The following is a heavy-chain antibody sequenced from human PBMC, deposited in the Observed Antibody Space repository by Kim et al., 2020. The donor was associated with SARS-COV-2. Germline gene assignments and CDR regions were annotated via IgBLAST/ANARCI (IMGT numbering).Heavy chain of an antibody. D-gene: IGHD2-15*01. Sequence: ASVKVSCKASGYTFTSYGISWVRQAPGQGLEWMGWISAYNGNTNYAQKLQGRVTMTTDTSTSTAYMELRSLRSDDTAVYYCARDRNDYIVVVVAASPGMDVWGQGTTVTVSS. CDR2: ISAYNGNT. CDR1: GYTFTSYG. V-gene: IGHV1-18*04. J-gene: IGHJ6*02. CDR3: ARDRNDYIVVVVAASPGMDV.